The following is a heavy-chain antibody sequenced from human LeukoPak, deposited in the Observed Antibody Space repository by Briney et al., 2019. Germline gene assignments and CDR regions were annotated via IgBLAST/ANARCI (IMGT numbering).Heavy chain of an antibody. J-gene: IGHJ4*02. Sequence: SHTLAITSTVPGGTISFYYCTFILQPPGKGLEWIGYISYSGSTNYDPPLKSRVTTSVDTSKNQFSLKLSSVTAADTAVYYCARRPSSTWYFDYWGQGTLVTVSS. CDR1: GGTISFYY. CDR2: ISYSGST. V-gene: IGHV4-59*08. D-gene: IGHD6-6*01. CDR3: ARRPSSTWYFDY.